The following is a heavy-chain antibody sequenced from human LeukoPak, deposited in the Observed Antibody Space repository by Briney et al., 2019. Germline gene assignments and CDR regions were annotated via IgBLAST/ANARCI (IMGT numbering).Heavy chain of an antibody. Sequence: QPGGSLRLSCAASGFTFSSYAMSWVRQAPGKGLEWVSGISGSGGSTYYASSVKGRFTISRDNSKNTLYLQMNSLRGEDTAVYYCAKDPTHSFYCGGGNYYADYWGQGTLVTVSS. V-gene: IGHV3-23*01. CDR3: AKDPTHSFYCGGGNYYADY. J-gene: IGHJ4*02. CDR1: GFTFSSYA. D-gene: IGHD2-15*01. CDR2: ISGSGGST.